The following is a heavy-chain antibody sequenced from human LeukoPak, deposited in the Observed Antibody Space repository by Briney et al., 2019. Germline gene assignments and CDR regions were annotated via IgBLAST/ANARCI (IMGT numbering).Heavy chain of an antibody. J-gene: IGHJ4*02. Sequence: ASVKVSCKVSGYTLTELSMHWGRQAPGKGLEWMGGFDPEDGETIYAQKFQGRVTMTDDTSTDTAYMELSSLRSEDTAVYYCATTTKTDYGDYSWSSTFDYWGQGTLVTVSS. D-gene: IGHD4-17*01. CDR3: ATTTKTDYGDYSWSSTFDY. V-gene: IGHV1-24*01. CDR2: FDPEDGET. CDR1: GYTLTELS.